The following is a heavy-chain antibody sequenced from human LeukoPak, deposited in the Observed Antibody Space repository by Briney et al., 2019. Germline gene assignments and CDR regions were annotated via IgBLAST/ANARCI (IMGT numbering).Heavy chain of an antibody. CDR3: ARGHTAMVYSYCYYGMDV. Sequence: ASVKVSCKASGYTFTGYYMHWVRQAPGQGLEWMGWISAYNGNTNYAQKLQGRVTMTTDTSTSTAYMELRSLRSDDTAVYYCARGHTAMVYSYCYYGMDVWGQGTTVTVSS. D-gene: IGHD5-18*01. J-gene: IGHJ6*02. CDR1: GYTFTGYY. CDR2: ISAYNGNT. V-gene: IGHV1-18*04.